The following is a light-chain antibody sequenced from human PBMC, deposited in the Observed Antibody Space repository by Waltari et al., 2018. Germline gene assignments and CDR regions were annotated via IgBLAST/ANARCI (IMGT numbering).Light chain of an antibody. V-gene: IGLV2-14*01. J-gene: IGLJ1*01. CDR1: SSDVGRYKY. CDR2: EVR. Sequence: QSALTQPASVSGSPGQSITISCTGTSSDVGRYKYVSWNQQHPGKTPKLMFYEVRNRPSGVSNRFSGSKSGNTASLTISGLQAEDEADYYCSSYADNYFYVFGTGTKVTVL. CDR3: SSYADNYFYV.